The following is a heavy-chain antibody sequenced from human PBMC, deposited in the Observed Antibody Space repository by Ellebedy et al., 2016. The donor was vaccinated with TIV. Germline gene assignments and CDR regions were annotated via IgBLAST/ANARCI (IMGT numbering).Heavy chain of an antibody. D-gene: IGHD2-21*01. Sequence: GGSLRLSCAASGFTXSSYSINWVXXSPGKGLEWVSVVSGNGISTYYADSVKGRFTISRDNSKNTLYLQMNSLRAEDTAVYYCVKDRPNCGGDCYDAYDMWGQGTMVTVSS. CDR1: GFTXSSYS. CDR3: VKDRPNCGGDCYDAYDM. V-gene: IGHV3-23*01. CDR2: VSGNGIST. J-gene: IGHJ3*02.